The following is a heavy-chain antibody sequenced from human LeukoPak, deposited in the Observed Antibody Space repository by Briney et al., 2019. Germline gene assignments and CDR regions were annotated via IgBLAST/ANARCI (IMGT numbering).Heavy chain of an antibody. CDR2: MSPSTGNT. CDR1: GYTFTSYD. D-gene: IGHD5-18*01. Sequence: ASVKVSCKASGYTFTSYDINWVRQAPGQGFEWMGWMSPSTGNTGYAQKFQGRVTMTRYTSVSTAYMELSSLRSEDTAVYYCARDPLTAMVTEGAYYYGMDVWGQGTTVTVSS. V-gene: IGHV1-8*01. J-gene: IGHJ6*02. CDR3: ARDPLTAMVTEGAYYYGMDV.